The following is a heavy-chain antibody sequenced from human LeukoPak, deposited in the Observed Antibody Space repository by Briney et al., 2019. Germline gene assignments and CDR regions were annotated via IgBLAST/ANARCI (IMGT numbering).Heavy chain of an antibody. V-gene: IGHV3-11*01. CDR2: ISSSGRTI. D-gene: IGHD2-2*01. Sequence: PGGSLRLSCAASGFTFSDYYMSWIRQAPGKGLEWVSYISSSGRTIYYADSVKGRFTISRDNAKNSLYLQMNSLRAEDTAVYYCARAGAHGYCSSTSCSYYYYYGMDVWGQGTTVTVSS. J-gene: IGHJ6*02. CDR3: ARAGAHGYCSSTSCSYYYYYGMDV. CDR1: GFTFSDYY.